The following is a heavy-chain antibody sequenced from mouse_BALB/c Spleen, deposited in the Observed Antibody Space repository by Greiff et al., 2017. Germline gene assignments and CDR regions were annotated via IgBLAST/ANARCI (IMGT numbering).Heavy chain of an antibody. CDR2: INPYNDGT. CDR1: GYTFTSYV. Sequence: EVQLQQSGPELVKPGASVKMSCKASGYTFTSYVMHWVKQKPGQGLEWIGYINPYNDGTKYNEKFKGKATLTSDKSSSTAYMELSSLTSEDSAVYYCAKGKLYDGPWFAYWGQGTLVTVSA. D-gene: IGHD2-3*01. V-gene: IGHV1-14*01. J-gene: IGHJ3*01. CDR3: AKGKLYDGPWFAY.